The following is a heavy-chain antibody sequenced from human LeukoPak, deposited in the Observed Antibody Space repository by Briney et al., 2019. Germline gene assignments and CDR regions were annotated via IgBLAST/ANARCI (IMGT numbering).Heavy chain of an antibody. CDR3: ARVVRGVIHWFDP. J-gene: IGHJ5*02. CDR1: GFTFSTYS. D-gene: IGHD3-10*01. V-gene: IGHV3-21*04. Sequence: GGSLRLSCAASGFTFSTYSMNWVRQAPGKGLEWVSSISSGSSSIYYAGSVKGRFTISRDNAKSSLYLQMNSLRAEDTAVYYCARVVRGVIHWFDPWGQGTLVTVSS. CDR2: ISSGSSSI.